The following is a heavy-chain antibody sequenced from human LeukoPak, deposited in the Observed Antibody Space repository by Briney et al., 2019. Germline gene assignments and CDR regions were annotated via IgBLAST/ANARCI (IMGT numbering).Heavy chain of an antibody. Sequence: GSLRLSCAASGFTISSNYMSWVRQAPGKGLEWVSIIYSGGSTFYADSVKGRFTISRDNSKNTLYPQMNSLRAEDTAVYYCARGGSYLSAFDIWGQGTMVTVSA. V-gene: IGHV3-53*01. CDR1: GFTISSNY. J-gene: IGHJ3*02. CDR2: IYSGGST. D-gene: IGHD1-26*01. CDR3: ARGGSYLSAFDI.